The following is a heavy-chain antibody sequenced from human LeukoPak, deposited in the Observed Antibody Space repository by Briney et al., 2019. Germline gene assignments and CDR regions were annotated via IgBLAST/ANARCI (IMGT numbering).Heavy chain of an antibody. V-gene: IGHV3-30*02. D-gene: IGHD6-19*01. Sequence: PGGSLRLSCAASGFTFSSYGMHWVRQAPGKGLEWVAFIRYDGSNKYYADSVKGRFTISRDNANNRLYLEMNSLRAEDTAVYYCVRDSSGMYWGQGTLVTVFS. J-gene: IGHJ4*02. CDR3: VRDSSGMY. CDR1: GFTFSSYG. CDR2: IRYDGSNK.